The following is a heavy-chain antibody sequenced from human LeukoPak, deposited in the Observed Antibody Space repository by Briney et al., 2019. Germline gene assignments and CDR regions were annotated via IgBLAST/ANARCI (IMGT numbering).Heavy chain of an antibody. D-gene: IGHD3-10*01. V-gene: IGHV1-2*02. J-gene: IGHJ5*02. CDR1: GYTFTGYY. Sequence: GASVKVSCKASGYTFTGYYMHWVRQAPGQGLEWMGWINPNSGGTNYAQKFQGRVTITADKSTSTAYMELSSLRSEDTAVYYCARDLGVVRGVNEFDPWGQGTLVTVSS. CDR2: INPNSGGT. CDR3: ARDLGVVRGVNEFDP.